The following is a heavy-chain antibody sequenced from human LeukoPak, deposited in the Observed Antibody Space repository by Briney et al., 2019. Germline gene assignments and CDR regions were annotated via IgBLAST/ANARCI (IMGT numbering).Heavy chain of an antibody. CDR2: IIPIFGTA. V-gene: IGHV1-69*13. Sequence: GASVKVSCKASGGTFSSYAISWVRQAPGQGLEWMGGIIPIFGTANYAQKFQGRVTITADESTSTAYMELSSLRSEDTAVYYCARADPGDFKVVGWYFDLWGRGTLVTV. CDR1: GGTFSSYA. J-gene: IGHJ2*01. CDR3: ARADPGDFKVVGWYFDL. D-gene: IGHD4-17*01.